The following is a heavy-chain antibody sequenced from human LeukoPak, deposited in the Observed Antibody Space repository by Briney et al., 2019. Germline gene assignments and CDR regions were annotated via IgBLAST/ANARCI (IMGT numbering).Heavy chain of an antibody. Sequence: SETLSLTCTVSGGSISSGGYYWSWIRQHPGKGLEWIGYIYYSGSTYYNPSLMSRVTISVDTSKNQFSLKLSSVTAADTAVYYCARDLRDGHYYDSSGSWFDPWGQGTLVTVSS. CDR2: IYYSGST. CDR3: ARDLRDGHYYDSSGSWFDP. D-gene: IGHD3-22*01. CDR1: GGSISSGGYY. V-gene: IGHV4-31*03. J-gene: IGHJ5*02.